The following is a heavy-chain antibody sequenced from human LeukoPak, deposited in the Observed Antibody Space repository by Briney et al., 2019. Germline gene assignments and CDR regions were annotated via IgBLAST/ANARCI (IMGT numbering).Heavy chain of an antibody. Sequence: GGSLRLSCAASGFTFSSYSMNWVRQAPGKGLEWVSSISSSSTYIYYADSVKGRFTISRDDAKNSLYLQMNSLRAEDTAVYYCAKDSLLTIFGVVTPYYYMDVWGKGTTVTVSS. V-gene: IGHV3-21*01. CDR1: GFTFSSYS. J-gene: IGHJ6*03. CDR2: ISSSSTYI. CDR3: AKDSLLTIFGVVTPYYYMDV. D-gene: IGHD3-3*01.